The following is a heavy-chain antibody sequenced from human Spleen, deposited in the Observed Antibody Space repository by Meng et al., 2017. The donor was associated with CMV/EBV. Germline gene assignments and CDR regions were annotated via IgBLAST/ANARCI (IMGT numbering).Heavy chain of an antibody. J-gene: IGHJ4*02. Sequence: SEKVSCKASGGTFSSYAISWVRQAPGQGLEWMGGIIPIFGTANYAQKFQGRVTITADKSTSTAYMELSSLRSEDTAVYYCARDCSSTSCYPYWGQGTLVTVSS. V-gene: IGHV1-69*06. D-gene: IGHD2-2*01. CDR1: GGTFSSYA. CDR2: IIPIFGTA. CDR3: ARDCSSTSCYPY.